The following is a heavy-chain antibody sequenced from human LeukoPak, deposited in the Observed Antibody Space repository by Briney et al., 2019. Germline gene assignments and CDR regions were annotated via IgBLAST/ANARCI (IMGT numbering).Heavy chain of an antibody. V-gene: IGHV1-69*13. CDR3: AREAHSSSSHFVY. J-gene: IGHJ4*02. D-gene: IGHD6-13*01. CDR1: GGTFSSYA. CDR2: ITPIFGTA. Sequence: ASVKVSCKPSGGTFSSYAISWVRQAPGQGLEWMGGITPIFGTANYAQKFQGRVTITADESRSIAYMELSSLRSEDTAVYYCAREAHSSSSHFVYWGQGTLVTVSS.